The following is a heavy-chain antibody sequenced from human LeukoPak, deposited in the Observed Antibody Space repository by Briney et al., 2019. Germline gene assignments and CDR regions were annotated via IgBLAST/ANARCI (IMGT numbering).Heavy chain of an antibody. CDR3: ARAPHTHRYYYYGMDV. V-gene: IGHV3-23*01. J-gene: IGHJ6*02. Sequence: GGSLRLSCAASGFTFNKYAMNWVRQAPGKGLEWVSAISSGGSTTYYPDSVKGRFTISRDNSKNTLYLQMNSLKAEDTAVYYCARAPHTHRYYYYGMDVWGQGTTVTVSS. CDR2: ISSGGSTT. CDR1: GFTFNKYA.